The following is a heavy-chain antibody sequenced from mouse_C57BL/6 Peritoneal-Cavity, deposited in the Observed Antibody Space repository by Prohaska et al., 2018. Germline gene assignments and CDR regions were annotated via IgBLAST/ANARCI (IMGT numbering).Heavy chain of an antibody. Sequence: EVQLLETGGGLVQPGGSRGLSCEGSGFTFSGFWMSWVRQTPGKTLEWIGDINFEGSAINYAPSIKDRFTIVRDNDNSTLYLQMSNGRAEDTAMHLCMRYLYSNYWYFDVWGTETTVTVSS. J-gene: IGHJ1*03. CDR1: GFTFSGFW. CDR3: MRYLYSNYWYFDV. D-gene: IGHD2-5*01. CDR2: INFEGSAI. V-gene: IGHV11-2*01.